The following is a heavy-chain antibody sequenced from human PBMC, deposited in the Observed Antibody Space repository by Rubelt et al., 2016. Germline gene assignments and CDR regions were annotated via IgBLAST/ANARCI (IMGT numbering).Heavy chain of an antibody. D-gene: IGHD2-15*01. CDR3: VRYGSLDY. J-gene: IGHJ4*02. CDR2: MNPNSGGA. CDR1: GYTFTKYE. Sequence: QALLVQSGAEMKKPGASVKVSCKASGYTFTKYEIHWVRQATGQGLEWMGWMNPNSGGANYAQKFQGRVTMTRDNALRPASMGLGRLRSYDTAVDYCVRYGSLDYWGQGTLVTVSA. V-gene: IGHV1-2*02.